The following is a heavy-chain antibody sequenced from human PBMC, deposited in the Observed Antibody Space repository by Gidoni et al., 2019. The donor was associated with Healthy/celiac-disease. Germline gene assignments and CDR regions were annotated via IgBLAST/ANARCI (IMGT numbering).Heavy chain of an antibody. CDR1: GFNFSIYG. J-gene: IGHJ3*02. CDR2: IWYDGSNK. V-gene: IGHV3-33*01. D-gene: IGHD4-4*01. CDR3: AREIYSEAGAFDI. Sequence: QVQLVEYGGGVGQPGSSLILSCAPSGFNFSIYGMHWVRQDPGKGLEWVAVIWYDGSNKYYAASVKGRFTISRDNSKNTLYLQMNSLRAEDTAVYYCAREIYSEAGAFDIWGQGTMVTVSS.